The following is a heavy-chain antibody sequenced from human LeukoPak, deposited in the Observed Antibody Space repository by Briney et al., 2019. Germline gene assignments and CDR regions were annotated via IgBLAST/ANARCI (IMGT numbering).Heavy chain of an antibody. V-gene: IGHV4-34*01. Sequence: PSETLSLTCAVYGGSFIGYYWSWIRQPPGKGLEWIGEINHSGSTNYNPSLKSRVTISVDTSKNQFSLKLSSVTAADTAVYYCARGSPYYYGSGNWFDSWGQGTLVTVSS. CDR3: ARGSPYYYGSGNWFDS. CDR2: INHSGST. J-gene: IGHJ5*01. D-gene: IGHD3-10*01. CDR1: GGSFIGYY.